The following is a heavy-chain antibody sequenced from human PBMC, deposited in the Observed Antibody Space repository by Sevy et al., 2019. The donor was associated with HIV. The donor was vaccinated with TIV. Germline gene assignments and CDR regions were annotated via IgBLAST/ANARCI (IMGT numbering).Heavy chain of an antibody. D-gene: IGHD2-8*01. V-gene: IGHV4-39*01. CDR1: GVSISSSSYD. J-gene: IGHJ4*02. Sequence: SESLSLTCTVSGVSISSSSYDWGWIRQPPGKGLEWIASFFFTGSTYYNPSLKSRVTISVDTSNNQFSLKLNSVTAADTALYYCARPRGLVYRAFDYWGQGTLVTVSS. CDR2: FFFTGST. CDR3: ARPRGLVYRAFDY.